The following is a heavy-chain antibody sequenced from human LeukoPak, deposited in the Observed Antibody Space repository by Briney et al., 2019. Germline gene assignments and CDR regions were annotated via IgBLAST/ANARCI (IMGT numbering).Heavy chain of an antibody. CDR1: GFTFSSYS. J-gene: IGHJ3*02. Sequence: WSLRLSCAASGFTFSSYSMNWVRQAPGKGLEWVSSISSSSSYIYYADSVKGRFTISRDNAKNSLYLQMNSLRAEDTAVYYCARDFGYLHAFDIWGQGTMVTVSS. D-gene: IGHD3-10*01. CDR3: ARDFGYLHAFDI. V-gene: IGHV3-21*01. CDR2: ISSSSSYI.